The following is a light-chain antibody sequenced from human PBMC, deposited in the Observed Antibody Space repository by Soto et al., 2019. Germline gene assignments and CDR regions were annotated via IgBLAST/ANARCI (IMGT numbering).Light chain of an antibody. J-gene: IGLJ1*01. CDR2: EVN. CDR3: SSYTSSSTRV. Sequence: QSVLTQPACLSGSPGQSVTISCTGTGIDIGAYDYVSWFQQHPGKAPKLMISEVNNRPSGVSNRFSGSRSGNTASLTISGLQAEDEADYYCSSYTSSSTRVFGTGTKVTVL. V-gene: IGLV2-14*01. CDR1: GIDIGAYDY.